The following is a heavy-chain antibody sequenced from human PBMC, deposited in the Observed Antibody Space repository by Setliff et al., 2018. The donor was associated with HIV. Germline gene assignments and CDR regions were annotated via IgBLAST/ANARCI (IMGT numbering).Heavy chain of an antibody. J-gene: IGHJ6*03. D-gene: IGHD3-10*01. CDR3: ARRIAYGTDYDYHYYMDV. V-gene: IGHV1-18*01. Sequence: ASVKVSCKASGHSFTNYGISWVRQAPGQGLEWMGWISAYNGNTRYAQNFQERVTLTTDTSTSTAYMELRSLTSDDTAMYFCARRIAYGTDYDYHYYMDVWATGTTVTVSS. CDR2: ISAYNGNT. CDR1: GHSFTNYG.